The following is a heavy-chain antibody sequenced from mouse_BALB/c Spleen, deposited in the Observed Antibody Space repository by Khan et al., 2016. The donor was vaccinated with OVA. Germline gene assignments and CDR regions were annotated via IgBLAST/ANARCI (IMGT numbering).Heavy chain of an antibody. CDR2: INPDNGDT. Sequence: EVQLQQSGPELVKPGASVKMSCKASGYTFTDYYMKWLKQSHGKSLEWIGDINPDNGDTFYNQNFKDKATLTVDKSSSTAHMQLNGLTSEDSAVYVCVRGLFDVWGAGSTVTVSS. CDR1: GYTFTDYY. J-gene: IGHJ1*01. V-gene: IGHV1-26*01. CDR3: VRGLFDV.